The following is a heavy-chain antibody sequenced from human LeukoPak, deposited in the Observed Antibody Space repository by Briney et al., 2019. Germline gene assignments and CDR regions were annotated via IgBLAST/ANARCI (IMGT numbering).Heavy chain of an antibody. Sequence: PSETLSLTCAVSGGSISSSNWWSWVRQPPGKGLEWIGEIYHSGSTNYNPSLKSRVTISVDTSKNQFSLKLSSVTAADTAVYYCALGYYDSSGYYYPFDYWGQGTLVTVSS. CDR2: IYHSGST. D-gene: IGHD3-22*01. V-gene: IGHV4-4*02. CDR3: ALGYYDSSGYYYPFDY. J-gene: IGHJ4*02. CDR1: GGSISSSNW.